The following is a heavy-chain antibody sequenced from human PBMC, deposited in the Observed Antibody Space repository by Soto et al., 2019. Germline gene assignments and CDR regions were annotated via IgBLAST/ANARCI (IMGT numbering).Heavy chain of an antibody. CDR2: INSDGSST. V-gene: IGHV3-74*01. Sequence: VQLVESGGGLVQPGGSLRLSCAAAGFTFSSYWMHWVRQAPGKGLVWVSRINSDGSSTSYADSVKGRFTISRDNAKDTLYLQMNSLSAQDTAVYYCAGGLVGANYFDLGGRGTLVTVSS. CDR3: AGGLVGANYFDL. CDR1: GFTFSSYW. D-gene: IGHD1-26*01. J-gene: IGHJ2*01.